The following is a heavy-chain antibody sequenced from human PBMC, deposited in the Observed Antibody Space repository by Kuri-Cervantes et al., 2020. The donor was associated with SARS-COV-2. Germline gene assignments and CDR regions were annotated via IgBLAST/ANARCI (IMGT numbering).Heavy chain of an antibody. CDR1: DYSISSGYF. V-gene: IGHV4-38-2*02. J-gene: IGHJ4*02. CDR3: ARTNSGNYYSPYDY. Sequence: SETLSLTCTVSDYSISSGYFWGWIRQPPGKGLECIGNIFHSGSTYYNPSLKSRVTISADTSKNQFSLMLTSVTAADTAVYYCARTNSGNYYSPYDYWGQGTLVTVSS. CDR2: IFHSGST. D-gene: IGHD3-10*01.